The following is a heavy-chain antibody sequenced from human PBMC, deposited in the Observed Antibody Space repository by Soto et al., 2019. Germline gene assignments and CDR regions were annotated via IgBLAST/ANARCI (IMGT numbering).Heavy chain of an antibody. CDR1: GFPFTNYR. D-gene: IGHD2-8*02. CDR3: ACWGHIVPVAPSDFDR. Sequence: GLSRRLSCAASGFPFTNYRMNWVRQTPGKGLIWASRISPDGSDVGYADSVEGRFTVSRDNAKNTLYLHMHSLRAEDTAMYYCACWGHIVPVAPSDFDRWGQGTLVTGSS. CDR2: ISPDGSDV. V-gene: IGHV3-74*01. J-gene: IGHJ4*02.